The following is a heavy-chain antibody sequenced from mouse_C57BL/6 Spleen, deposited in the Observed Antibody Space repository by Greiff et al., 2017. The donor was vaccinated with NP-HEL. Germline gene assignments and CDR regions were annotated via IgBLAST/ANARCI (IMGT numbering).Heavy chain of an antibody. Sequence: VQLQQPGAELVRPGSSVKLSCKASGYTFTSYWMHWVKQRPIQGLEWIGNIDPSDSETHYNQKFKDKATLTVDKSSSTAYMQLSSLTSEDSAVYYCARRDYYGSSEWFAYWGQGTLVTVSA. V-gene: IGHV1-52*01. CDR2: IDPSDSET. J-gene: IGHJ3*01. D-gene: IGHD1-1*01. CDR1: GYTFTSYW. CDR3: ARRDYYGSSEWFAY.